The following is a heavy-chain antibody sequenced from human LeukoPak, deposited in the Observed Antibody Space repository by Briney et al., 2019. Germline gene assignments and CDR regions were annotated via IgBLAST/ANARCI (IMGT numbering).Heavy chain of an antibody. D-gene: IGHD2-15*01. CDR1: GFTFSSYA. CDR3: ARAPYSNPQYVDY. CDR2: ISGSGGST. J-gene: IGHJ4*02. V-gene: IGHV3-23*01. Sequence: QAGGSQRLSCAASGFTFSSYAMSWVRQAPGKGLEWVSAISGSGGSTYYADSVKGRFTISRDNSKNTLYLQMNSLRAEDTAVYYCARAPYSNPQYVDYWGQGTLVTVSS.